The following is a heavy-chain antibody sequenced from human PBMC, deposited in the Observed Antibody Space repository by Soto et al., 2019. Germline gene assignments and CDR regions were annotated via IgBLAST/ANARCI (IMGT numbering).Heavy chain of an antibody. D-gene: IGHD6-13*01. Sequence: PGGSLRLSCAASGFTFSSYAMSWVRQAPGKGLEWVSAISGSGGSTYYADSVKGRFTISRDNSKNTLYLQMNSLRAEDTAVYYCASEGYSSSWYPIVYYYYGMDVWGQGTTVTVSS. CDR1: GFTFSSYA. CDR3: ASEGYSSSWYPIVYYYYGMDV. V-gene: IGHV3-23*01. J-gene: IGHJ6*02. CDR2: ISGSGGST.